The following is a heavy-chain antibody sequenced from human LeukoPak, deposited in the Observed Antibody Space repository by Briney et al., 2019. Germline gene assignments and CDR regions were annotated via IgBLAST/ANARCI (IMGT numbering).Heavy chain of an antibody. Sequence: ASVKVSCKASGYTFTSYDINWVRQATGQGLEWMGWMNPNSGNTGYAQKFQGGVTMTRNTSISTAYMELSSLRSEDTAVYYCARGVGYSGGNWFDPWGQGTLVTVSS. D-gene: IGHD5-18*01. CDR3: ARGVGYSGGNWFDP. CDR1: GYTFTSYD. V-gene: IGHV1-8*01. CDR2: MNPNSGNT. J-gene: IGHJ5*02.